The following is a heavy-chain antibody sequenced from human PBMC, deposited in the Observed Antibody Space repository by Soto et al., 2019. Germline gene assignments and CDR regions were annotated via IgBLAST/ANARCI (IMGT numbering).Heavy chain of an antibody. J-gene: IGHJ4*02. Sequence: GGSLRLSCVASGFTFGSYAMSWVRRAPGKGLEWVSTINDSGDLRYYAESVRGRFTISRDNSKNTLYLEVNDLRAEDTARYHCAKAFGDWYPFEKWGLGALVTVSS. V-gene: IGHV3-23*01. CDR2: INDSGDLR. CDR1: GFTFGSYA. CDR3: AKAFGDWYPFEK. D-gene: IGHD6-19*01.